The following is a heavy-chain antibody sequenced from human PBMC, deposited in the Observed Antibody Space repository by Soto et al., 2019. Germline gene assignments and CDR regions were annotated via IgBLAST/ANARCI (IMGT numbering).Heavy chain of an antibody. D-gene: IGHD7-27*01. CDR1: GITFSNYA. Sequence: EVQLLESGGGLVQPGGSLRLSCAASGITFSNYAMTWVRQAPGKGLEWVSVISDSGSFTFYADSVKGRFTISRDNSGGTLYLQMNSLRAEDTAIYYCVKRPLNWGRWYFDLWGRGTLVTVSS. J-gene: IGHJ2*01. CDR3: VKRPLNWGRWYFDL. V-gene: IGHV3-23*01. CDR2: ISDSGSFT.